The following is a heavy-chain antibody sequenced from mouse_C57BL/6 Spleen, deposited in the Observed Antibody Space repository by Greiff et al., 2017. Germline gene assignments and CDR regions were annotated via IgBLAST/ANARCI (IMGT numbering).Heavy chain of an antibody. CDR2: ISSGGDYI. CDR3: TRDDSLYYFGY. Sequence: EVMLVESGEGLVKPGGSLKLSCAASGFTFSSYAMSWVRQTPEKRLEWVAYISSGGDYIYYADTVKGRFTISRDNARNTLYLQMSRLKSEDTAVYYCTRDDSLYYFGYWGQGTTLTDSS. V-gene: IGHV5-9-1*02. D-gene: IGHD1-1*01. CDR1: GFTFSSYA. J-gene: IGHJ2*01.